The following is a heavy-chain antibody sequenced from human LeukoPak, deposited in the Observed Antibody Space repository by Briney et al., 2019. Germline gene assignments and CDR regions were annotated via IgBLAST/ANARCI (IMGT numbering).Heavy chain of an antibody. V-gene: IGHV4-59*01. CDR1: GGSISSYY. D-gene: IGHD4-17*01. CDR3: ARGGYGDYGLDAFDI. J-gene: IGHJ3*02. CDR2: IYYSGST. Sequence: PSETLSLTCTVSGGSISSYYWSWIRQPSGKGLEWIGYIYYSGSTNYNPSLKSRVTISVDTSKNQFSLKLSSVTAADTAVYYCARGGYGDYGLDAFDIWGQGTMVTVSS.